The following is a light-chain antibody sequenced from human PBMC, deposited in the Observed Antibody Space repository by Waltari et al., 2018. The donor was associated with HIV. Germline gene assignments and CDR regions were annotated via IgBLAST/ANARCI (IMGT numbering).Light chain of an antibody. CDR1: SSDVGGYNY. CDR3: SSYTTSRTVV. J-gene: IGLJ2*01. V-gene: IGLV2-14*03. Sequence: QSALTQPASVSGSPGQSITISCTGPSSDVGGYNYVSWYQQHPGKAPKLMVYDVTNLPSGVSNRFSGSKSGNTAFLTISGLQAEDEADYYCSSYTTSRTVVFGGGTKLTVL. CDR2: DVT.